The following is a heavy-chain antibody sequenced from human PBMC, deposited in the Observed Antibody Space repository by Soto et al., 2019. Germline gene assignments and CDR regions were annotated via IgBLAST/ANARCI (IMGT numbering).Heavy chain of an antibody. V-gene: IGHV4-39*02. CDR3: AKVVVAATRHSDFDS. CDR2: IYYDGST. J-gene: IGHJ4*02. CDR1: GGSINSNNYY. Sequence: PSARLSITCTGSGGSINSNNYYWAWIRQPPGKGLAWIASIYYDGSTYYDTSLKSRVTISRDTSKNQFSLRLTSMTAADTAVYYCAKVVVAATRHSDFDSWGQGTLVTVSS. D-gene: IGHD2-15*01.